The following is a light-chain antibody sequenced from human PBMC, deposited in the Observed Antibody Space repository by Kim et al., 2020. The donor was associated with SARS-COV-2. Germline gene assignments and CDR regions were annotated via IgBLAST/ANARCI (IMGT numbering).Light chain of an antibody. Sequence: SQGERDTLSCRASQSVSSNLAWDQQKPGQAPRLLIVDTSTRATGSPARFSGSGSGTEFTLTISSLQSEDFAVYYCQQYNNWPPLTFGGGTKVEIK. J-gene: IGKJ4*01. CDR3: QQYNNWPPLT. CDR2: DTS. V-gene: IGKV3-15*01. CDR1: QSVSSN.